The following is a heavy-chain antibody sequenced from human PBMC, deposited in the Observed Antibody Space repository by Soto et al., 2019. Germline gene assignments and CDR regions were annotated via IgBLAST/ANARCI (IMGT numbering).Heavy chain of an antibody. CDR1: GGSISNYY. CDR3: ARGGQDFWSGPFDY. Sequence: SETLSLTCTVSGGSISNYYCNWIRQPAGKGLEWIGRIDTSGSTNYNPSLKSRVTMSVDTSKQEFSLKLSSVTAADAALYYCARGGQDFWSGPFDYWGRGALVTVSS. D-gene: IGHD3-3*01. V-gene: IGHV4-4*07. J-gene: IGHJ4*02. CDR2: IDTSGST.